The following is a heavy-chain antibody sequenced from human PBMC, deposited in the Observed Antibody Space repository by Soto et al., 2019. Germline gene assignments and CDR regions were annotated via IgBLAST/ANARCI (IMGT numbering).Heavy chain of an antibody. D-gene: IGHD1-26*01. Sequence: ASVKVSCKASGYTFTGHYIHWVRQAPDQRPEWMGEIGPESGTTRYAQKFQGRVTMTRDMSITTVYMELNNLSPDDTAVYYCGRGRSGQIVVFYWGQGTPVTVSS. CDR1: GYTFTGHY. V-gene: IGHV1-2*02. CDR3: GRGRSGQIVVFY. J-gene: IGHJ4*02. CDR2: IGPESGTT.